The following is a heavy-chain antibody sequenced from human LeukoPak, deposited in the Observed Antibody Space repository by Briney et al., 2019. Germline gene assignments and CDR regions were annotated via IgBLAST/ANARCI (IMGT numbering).Heavy chain of an antibody. D-gene: IGHD5-12*01. CDR1: GGSFSAYY. J-gene: IGHJ4*02. CDR2: INHSGST. Sequence: PSETLSLTCAVYGGSFSAYYWSWIRQPPGKGLEWIGEINHSGSTNYNPSLKSRVTISVDTSKNQFSLKLSSVTAADTAVYYCARAFFLGATIRNWGQGTLVTVSS. CDR3: ARAFFLGATIRN. V-gene: IGHV4-34*01.